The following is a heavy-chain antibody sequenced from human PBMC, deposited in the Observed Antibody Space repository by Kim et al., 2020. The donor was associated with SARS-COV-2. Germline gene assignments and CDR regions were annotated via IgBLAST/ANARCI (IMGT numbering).Heavy chain of an antibody. CDR1: GFPFSRYW. J-gene: IGHJ3*02. V-gene: IGHV3-74*01. CDR2: INGDGTVT. Sequence: GGSLRLSCAASGFPFSRYWMHWVRQAPGKGLVWVSRINGDGTVTLNTDSVKGRFSISRDNAKNTLYLQMNSLTAEDTAVYYCARRMDSVGVLDIWGQGT. CDR3: ARRMDSVGVLDI. D-gene: IGHD1-26*01.